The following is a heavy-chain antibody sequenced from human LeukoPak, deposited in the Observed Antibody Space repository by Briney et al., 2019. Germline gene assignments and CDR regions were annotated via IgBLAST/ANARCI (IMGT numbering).Heavy chain of an antibody. CDR3: ARHGSYSGSYLY. V-gene: IGHV1-69*05. Sequence: SVKVSCKASGGTFSSYAISWVRQAPGQGLEWMGGIIPIFATANYAQKFQGGVTISTDESTSTAYMELSSLRSEDTAVYYCARHGSYSGSYLYWGQGTLVTVSS. D-gene: IGHD1-26*01. CDR1: GGTFSSYA. CDR2: IIPIFATA. J-gene: IGHJ4*02.